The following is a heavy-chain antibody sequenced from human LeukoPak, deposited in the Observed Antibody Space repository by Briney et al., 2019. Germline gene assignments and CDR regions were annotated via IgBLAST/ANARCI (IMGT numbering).Heavy chain of an antibody. J-gene: IGHJ6*03. Sequence: PKASVKVSCKASGGAFSSYAITWVRQAPGQGLEWMGGIIPIFGTANYAQKFQGRVTITADESTSTVYMELSSLRSEDTAVYYCARTYYYGSGSYHYYYYYMDVWGKGTTVTISS. CDR1: GGAFSSYA. V-gene: IGHV1-69*13. CDR3: ARTYYYGSGSYHYYYYYMDV. D-gene: IGHD3-10*01. CDR2: IIPIFGTA.